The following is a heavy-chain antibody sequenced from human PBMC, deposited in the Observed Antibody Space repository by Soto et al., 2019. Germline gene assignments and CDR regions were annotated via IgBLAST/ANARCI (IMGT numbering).Heavy chain of an antibody. CDR3: ATRPMATITYYYGMDV. CDR1: GGTFSSYA. D-gene: IGHD5-12*01. V-gene: IGHV1-69*12. J-gene: IGHJ6*04. Sequence: QVQLVQSGAEVKKPGSSVKVSCKASGGTFSSYAISWVRQAPGQGLEWMGGIIPIFGTANYAQKFQGRVTITADESTGTAYVELSSLRSEDTAVYYCATRPMATITYYYGMDVWGKGTTVTVSS. CDR2: IIPIFGTA.